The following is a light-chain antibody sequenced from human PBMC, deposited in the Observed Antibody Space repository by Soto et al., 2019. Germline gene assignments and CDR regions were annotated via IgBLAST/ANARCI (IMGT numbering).Light chain of an antibody. J-gene: IGKJ3*01. CDR2: TAS. CDR1: QSISSY. Sequence: DIQMTQSPSSLSASVGDRIAITCRASQSISSYLNWYQNKAGEATKVVIYTASNLQSGVPSRFICSGSGTDFPLTITNLQPEYFATYYCQQSYSLTFGPGTKVDIK. CDR3: QQSYSLT. V-gene: IGKV1-39*01.